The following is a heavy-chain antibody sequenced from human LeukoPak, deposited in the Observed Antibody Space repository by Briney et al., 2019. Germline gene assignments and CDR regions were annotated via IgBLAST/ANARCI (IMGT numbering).Heavy chain of an antibody. CDR2: ISGSGGST. CDR3: AKYPTSGYSYYFDY. Sequence: GGSLRLSCAVSEFTFSSYAMSWVRQAPGKGLEWVSAISGSGGSTYYADSVKGRFTISRDNSKNTLYLQMNSLRAEDTAVYYCAKYPTSGYSYYFDYWGQGTLVTVSS. V-gene: IGHV3-23*01. CDR1: EFTFSSYA. D-gene: IGHD3-22*01. J-gene: IGHJ4*02.